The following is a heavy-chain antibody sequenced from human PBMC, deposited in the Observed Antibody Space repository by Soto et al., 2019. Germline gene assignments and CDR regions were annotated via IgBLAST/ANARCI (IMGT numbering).Heavy chain of an antibody. CDR3: ARADTVYSRGVFDP. J-gene: IGHJ5*02. CDR1: GGSISSGDYY. D-gene: IGHD4-4*01. CDR2: IYYSGST. Sequence: SETLSLTCTVSGGSISSGDYYWSWIRQPPGKGLEWIGYIYYSGSTYYNPSLKSRVTISVDTSKNQFSLKLSSVTAADTAVYYCARADTVYSRGVFDPWGQGTLVTVSS. V-gene: IGHV4-30-4*01.